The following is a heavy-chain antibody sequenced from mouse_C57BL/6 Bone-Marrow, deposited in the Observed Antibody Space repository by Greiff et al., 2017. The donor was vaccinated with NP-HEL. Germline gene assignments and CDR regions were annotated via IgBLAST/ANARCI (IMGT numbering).Heavy chain of an antibody. D-gene: IGHD1-1*01. CDR2: ISYDGSN. J-gene: IGHJ2*01. Sequence: DVKLQESGPGLVKPSQSLSLTCSVTGYSITSGYYWNWIRQFPGNKLEWMGYISYDGSNNYNPSLKNRISITRDTSKNQFFLKLNSVTTEDTATYYCARAYYYGSSYFDYWGQGTTLTVSS. CDR3: ARAYYYGSSYFDY. V-gene: IGHV3-6*01. CDR1: GYSITSGYY.